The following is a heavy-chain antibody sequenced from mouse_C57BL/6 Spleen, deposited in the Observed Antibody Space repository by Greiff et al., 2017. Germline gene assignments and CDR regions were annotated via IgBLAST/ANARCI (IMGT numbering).Heavy chain of an antibody. Sequence: QVQLQQPGAELVKPGASVTLSCKASGYTFTSYWMHWVKQRPGQGLEWIGMIHPNSGSTNYNEKFKSKATLTVDKSSSTAYMPLSSLTSEDSAVYYCARLEYDGSSYYFDYWGQGTTLTVSS. D-gene: IGHD1-1*01. CDR1: GYTFTSYW. CDR2: IHPNSGST. J-gene: IGHJ2*01. V-gene: IGHV1-64*01. CDR3: ARLEYDGSSYYFDY.